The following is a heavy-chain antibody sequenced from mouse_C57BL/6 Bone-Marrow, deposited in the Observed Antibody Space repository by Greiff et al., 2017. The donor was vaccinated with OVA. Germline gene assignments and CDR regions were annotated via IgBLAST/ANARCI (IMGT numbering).Heavy chain of an antibody. J-gene: IGHJ1*03. CDR1: GFTFSSYA. D-gene: IGHD4-1*02. Sequence: DVKLQESGGGLVKPGGSLKLSCAASGFTFSSYAMSWVRQTPEKRLEWVATISDGGSYTYYPDNVKGRFTISRDNAKNNLYLQMSHLKSEDTAMYYCARPTGTGYFDVWGTGTTVTVSS. V-gene: IGHV5-4*03. CDR3: ARPTGTGYFDV. CDR2: ISDGGSYT.